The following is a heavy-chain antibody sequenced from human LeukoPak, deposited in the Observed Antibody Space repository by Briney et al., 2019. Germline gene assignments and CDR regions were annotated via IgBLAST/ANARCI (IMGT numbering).Heavy chain of an antibody. CDR2: IRFDEKNR. CDR3: VKGPEYNILTGYKKNHGLDI. D-gene: IGHD3-9*01. V-gene: IGHV3-30*02. Sequence: GGSLRLSCGVSGLTFSRFGMHWVRQAPGKGLDWVTFIRFDEKNRNFSDSVKGRFSVSRDNSKNTLYLHMRSLRPEDTVVYYCVKGPEYNILTGYKKNHGLDIWGQGTMVTVSS. J-gene: IGHJ3*02. CDR1: GLTFSRFG.